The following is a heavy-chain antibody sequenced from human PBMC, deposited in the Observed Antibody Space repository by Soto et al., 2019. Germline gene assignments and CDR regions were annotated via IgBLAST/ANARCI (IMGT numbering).Heavy chain of an antibody. CDR2: ISWNSGSI. CDR3: AKDTGDNA. D-gene: IGHD4-17*01. Sequence: GGSLRLSCAASGFTFDDYAMHWVRQAPGKGLEWVSGISWNSGSIGYADSVKGRFTISRDNAKNSLYLQMNSLRAEDTALYYCAKDTGDNAWGQGTLVTVSS. J-gene: IGHJ5*02. CDR1: GFTFDDYA. V-gene: IGHV3-9*01.